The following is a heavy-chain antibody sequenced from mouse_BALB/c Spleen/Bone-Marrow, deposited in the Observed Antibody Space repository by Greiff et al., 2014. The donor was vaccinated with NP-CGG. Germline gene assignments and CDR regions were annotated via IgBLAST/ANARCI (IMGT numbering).Heavy chain of an antibody. D-gene: IGHD1-1*01. CDR2: IYPSNGRT. CDR1: GYTFTGYW. J-gene: IGHJ4*01. CDR3: ARLSYGSSYIVDF. Sequence: VQLQQSGAELVKPGASAKLSCKASGYTFTGYWMHWVKQRPGQGLEWIGEIYPSNGRTNYNEKFKSKATLTVDKSSSTAYMQLSILPSGDSAVFYCARLSYGSSYIVDFWGQGTSVTVSS. V-gene: IGHV1S81*02.